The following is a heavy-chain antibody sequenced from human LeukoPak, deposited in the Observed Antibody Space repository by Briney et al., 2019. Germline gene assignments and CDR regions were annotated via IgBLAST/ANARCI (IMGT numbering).Heavy chain of an antibody. CDR3: ARGRSGSGWYFYYYGMDV. CDR2: IIPILGIA. D-gene: IGHD6-19*01. CDR1: GGTFSSYA. V-gene: IGHV1-69*10. Sequence: ASVKVSCKASGGTFSSYAISWVRQAPGQGLEWMGGIIPILGIANYAQKFQGRVTITADKSTSTAYMELSSLRSEDTAVYYCARGRSGSGWYFYYYGMDVWGQGTTVTVSS. J-gene: IGHJ6*02.